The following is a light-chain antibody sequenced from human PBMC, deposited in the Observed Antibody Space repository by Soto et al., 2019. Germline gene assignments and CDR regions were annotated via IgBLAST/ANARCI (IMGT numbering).Light chain of an antibody. Sequence: DIQMTQSPSTLSASVGDRVTITCRASQSISSWLAWYQQKPGKAPKLLIYKASSLESGVPSRFSGSGSGTKSTLTISSLQPDDFETYYCQQYNSYPWTSGKGTKVKIK. CDR2: KAS. V-gene: IGKV1-5*03. CDR3: QQYNSYPWT. J-gene: IGKJ1*01. CDR1: QSISSW.